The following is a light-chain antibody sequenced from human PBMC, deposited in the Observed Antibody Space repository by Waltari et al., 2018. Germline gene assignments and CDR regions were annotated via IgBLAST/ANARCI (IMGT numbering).Light chain of an antibody. Sequence: QSALTQPASVSGSPGQSITISCTGTSRDLGNYNFVSWSQQPPGKAPKLIIYDVSNRPSGVSNRFSGSWSGNTASLTISGLQAEDEADYYCNSYTTGSTLTVIFGGGTKLTVL. V-gene: IGLV2-14*03. J-gene: IGLJ2*01. CDR3: NSYTTGSTLTVI. CDR1: SRDLGNYNF. CDR2: DVS.